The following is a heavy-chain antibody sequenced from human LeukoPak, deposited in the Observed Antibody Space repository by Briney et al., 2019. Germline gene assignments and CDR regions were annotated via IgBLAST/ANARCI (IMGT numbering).Heavy chain of an antibody. CDR3: ARDGTAMGFFDY. CDR2: ISSSGSTI. Sequence: GGSLRLSCAASGFTFSSYEMNWVRQAPGKGPEGVSYISSSGSTIYYADSVKGRFTICRDNAKNSLYLQMNRLRAEDTAVYYCARDGTAMGFFDYWGQGTLVTVSS. J-gene: IGHJ4*02. CDR1: GFTFSSYE. D-gene: IGHD5-18*01. V-gene: IGHV3-48*03.